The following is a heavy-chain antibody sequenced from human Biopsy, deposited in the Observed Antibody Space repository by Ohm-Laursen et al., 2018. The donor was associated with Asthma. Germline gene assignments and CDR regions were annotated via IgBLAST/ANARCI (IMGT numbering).Heavy chain of an antibody. V-gene: IGHV4-59*01. Sequence: GTLSLTCTFSGGSINSDYWSWIRQPPGKGLEWIGLSSYSGFRKYNPSLKSRVTISVDTSKNQLSLNLTSVIAADTAVYYCARDQGDSRFDYWGQGILVTVSS. CDR2: SSYSGFR. CDR3: ARDQGDSRFDY. CDR1: GGSINSDY. J-gene: IGHJ4*02. D-gene: IGHD3-16*01.